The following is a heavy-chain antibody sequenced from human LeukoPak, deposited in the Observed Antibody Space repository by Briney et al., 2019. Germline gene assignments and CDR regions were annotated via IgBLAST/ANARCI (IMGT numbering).Heavy chain of an antibody. V-gene: IGHV1-8*01. J-gene: IGHJ6*03. D-gene: IGHD4-11*01. CDR2: MNSNSGNT. CDR1: GYTFTSYD. CDR3: ARSSNVSYYYYYYYMDV. Sequence: ASVKVSCKASGYTFTSYDIHWVRQATGQGLEWMGEMNSNSGNTGYAHNLKGRVTMSRNNAISTVYLELNSLRSEDTAVYYCARSSNVSYYYYYYYMDVWGKGTTVTVSS.